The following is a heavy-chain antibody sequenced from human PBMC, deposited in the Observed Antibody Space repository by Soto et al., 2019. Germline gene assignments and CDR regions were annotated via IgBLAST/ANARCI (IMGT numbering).Heavy chain of an antibody. D-gene: IGHD2-15*01. V-gene: IGHV3-33*01. CDR3: ARNRGSCYSCGVDY. CDR2: IWYDGSNK. CDR1: GFTFSSYG. Sequence: QVQLVESGGGVVQPGRSLRLSCAASGFTFSSYGIHWVRQAPGKGLEWVAVIWYDGSNKYYADSVKGRFTISRDNSKNLQYLQMNSLRAEDTAVYYCARNRGSCYSCGVDYWGQGTLVTVSS. J-gene: IGHJ4*02.